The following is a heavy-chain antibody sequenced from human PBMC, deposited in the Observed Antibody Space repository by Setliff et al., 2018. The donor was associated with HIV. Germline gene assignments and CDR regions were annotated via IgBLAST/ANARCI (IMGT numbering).Heavy chain of an antibody. CDR3: ARGDPFTDFDS. CDR2: IYTNGNT. V-gene: IGHV4-61*02. D-gene: IGHD3-16*01. Sequence: PSETLSLTCGVSGGSISRGSYYWSWIRQPAGKGLEWIGRIYTNGNTNYNPSLKSRVTVSADTSKNQFSLKLTSVTAADTAVYYCARGDPFTDFDSWGQGTLVTVSS. CDR1: GGSISRGSYY. J-gene: IGHJ4*02.